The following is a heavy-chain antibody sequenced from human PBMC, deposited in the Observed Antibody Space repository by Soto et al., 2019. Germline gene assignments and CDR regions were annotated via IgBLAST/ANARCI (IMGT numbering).Heavy chain of an antibody. V-gene: IGHV3-48*03. D-gene: IGHD3-10*01. Sequence: GGSLRLSCAASGFTFSTYEANWVRQAPGKGLEWIAFISASGKTIYYADSVRGRFTISRDNAKKSVYLEMKSLRDDDTAVYFCESFWEREDYYDHWGQGTQVTVSS. CDR2: ISASGKTI. J-gene: IGHJ4*02. CDR1: GFTFSTYE. CDR3: ESFWEREDYYDH.